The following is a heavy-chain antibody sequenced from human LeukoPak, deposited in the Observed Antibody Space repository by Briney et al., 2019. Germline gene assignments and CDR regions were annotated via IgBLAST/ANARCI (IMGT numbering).Heavy chain of an antibody. D-gene: IGHD2-15*01. CDR1: GYTFTIYG. J-gene: IGHJ4*02. CDR3: ARGIIGYYFDY. CDR2: ISAYGNT. V-gene: IGHV1-18*01. Sequence: ASVKVSCKTSGYTFTIYGISWVRQAPGQGLEWMGLISAYGNTNNAQNLQGRVTMTTDTSTSTAYMELRSLRSDDTAVYYCARGIIGYYFDYWGQGTLVTASS.